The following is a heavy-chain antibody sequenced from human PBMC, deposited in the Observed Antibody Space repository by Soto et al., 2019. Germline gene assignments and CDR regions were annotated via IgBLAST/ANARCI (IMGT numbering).Heavy chain of an antibody. J-gene: IGHJ4*02. D-gene: IGHD6-19*01. V-gene: IGHV2-5*02. CDR2: IYWDDDK. CDR1: GFSLTSPAVG. CDR3: AHGSAWLSEY. Sequence: QITLKESGPTLVKPTQTLTLTCTFPGFSLTSPAVGVNWIRQPPGKALEWLALIYWDDDKQYSPSLKSRLTIPKDTSKNQVDLTITNMDPVDTATYYCAHGSAWLSEYWGQGTLVTVSS.